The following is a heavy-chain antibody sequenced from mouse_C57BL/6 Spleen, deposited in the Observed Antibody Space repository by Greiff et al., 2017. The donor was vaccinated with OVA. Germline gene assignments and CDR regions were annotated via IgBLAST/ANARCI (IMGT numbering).Heavy chain of an antibody. J-gene: IGHJ2*01. CDR3: ARDRGYDGFDY. CDR2: ISYSGST. V-gene: IGHV3-1*01. D-gene: IGHD2-2*01. Sequence: VQLQQSGPGMVKPSQSLSLTCTVTGYSITSGYDWHWIRHFPGNKLEWMGYISYSGSTNYNPSLKSRISITHDTSKNHFFLKLNSVTTEDTATYYCARDRGYDGFDYWGQGTTLTVSS. CDR1: GYSITSGYD.